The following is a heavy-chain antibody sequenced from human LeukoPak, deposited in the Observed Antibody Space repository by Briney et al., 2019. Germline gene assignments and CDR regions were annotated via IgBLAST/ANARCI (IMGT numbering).Heavy chain of an antibody. CDR3: ARGLITSAVGATAYFDY. D-gene: IGHD1-26*01. V-gene: IGHV4-39*07. CDR1: GGSISSSSYY. CDR2: IYYSGST. Sequence: SETLSLTCTVSGGSISSSSYYWGWIRQPPGKGLEWIGSIYYSGSTNYNPSLKSRVTISVDTSKNQFSLKLSSVTAADTAVYYCARGLITSAVGATAYFDYWGQGTLVTVSS. J-gene: IGHJ4*02.